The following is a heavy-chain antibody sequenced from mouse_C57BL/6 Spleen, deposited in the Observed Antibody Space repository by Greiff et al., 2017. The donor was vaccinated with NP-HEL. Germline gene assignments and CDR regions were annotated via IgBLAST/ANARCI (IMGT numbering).Heavy chain of an antibody. CDR2: IHPNSGST. D-gene: IGHD1-1*01. CDR3: AREGYYGSSGFAY. CDR1: GYTFTSYW. V-gene: IGHV1-64*01. J-gene: IGHJ3*01. Sequence: VQLQQSGAELVKPGASVKLSCKASGYTFTSYWMHWVKQRPGQGLEWIGMIHPNSGSTNYNEKFKSKATLTVDKSSSTAYMQLSSLTSEDSAVYYCAREGYYGSSGFAYWGQGTLVTVSA.